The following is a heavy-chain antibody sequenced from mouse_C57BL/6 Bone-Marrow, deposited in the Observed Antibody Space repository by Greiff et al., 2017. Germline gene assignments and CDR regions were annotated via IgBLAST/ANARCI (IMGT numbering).Heavy chain of an antibody. V-gene: IGHV1-64*01. CDR1: GYTFTNYW. Sequence: VQLQQPGAELVKPGASVKLSCKASGYTFTNYWMHWVKQRPGQGLEWIGMMHPNGGSPDYNEKFKSEATLSVDKSSRTAYMELSSLTSEDSAVYYCARSYDYGDYTNDYWGQGTSVTVSS. D-gene: IGHD2-4*01. CDR2: MHPNGGSP. J-gene: IGHJ4*01. CDR3: ARSYDYGDYTNDY.